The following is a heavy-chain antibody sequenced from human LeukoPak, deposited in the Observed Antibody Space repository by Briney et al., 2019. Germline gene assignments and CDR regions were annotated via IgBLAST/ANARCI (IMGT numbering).Heavy chain of an antibody. V-gene: IGHV4-59*01. J-gene: IGHJ4*02. CDR3: ARAVPYYYDSSGYPMGFDY. Sequence: PSETLSLTCAVYGGSFSGYYWSWIRQPPGKGLEWIGYIYYSGSTNYNPSLKSRVTISVDTSKNQFSLKLSSVTAADTAVYYCARAVPYYYDSSGYPMGFDYWGQGTLVTVSS. D-gene: IGHD3-22*01. CDR1: GGSFSGYY. CDR2: IYYSGST.